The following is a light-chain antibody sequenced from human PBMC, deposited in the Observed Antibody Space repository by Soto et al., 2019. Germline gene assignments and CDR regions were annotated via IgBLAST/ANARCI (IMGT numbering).Light chain of an antibody. CDR1: SSDVGGYNY. Sequence: QSALTQPASVSGSPGQSITISCTGTSSDVGGYNYVSWYQQNPGKAPKLIIFEVSNRPSGVSNRFSGSKSGNTASLTISGLQAEDEADYYCNSYTSSSTRVFGTGTKLTVL. V-gene: IGLV2-14*01. CDR3: NSYTSSSTRV. J-gene: IGLJ1*01. CDR2: EVS.